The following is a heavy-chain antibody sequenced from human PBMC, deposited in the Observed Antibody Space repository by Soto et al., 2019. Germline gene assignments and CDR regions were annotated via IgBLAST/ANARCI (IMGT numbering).Heavy chain of an antibody. CDR2: IGYASSTI. CDR1: GFTFSSFG. J-gene: IGHJ4*02. D-gene: IGHD6-13*01. Sequence: LRLSCAASGFTFSSFGMNWVRQAPGKGLEWVSFIGYASSTIYYADSVKGRFTISRDNAKTSVDLQMNSLRAEDTAVYYCVRDRGYSTFAYWGQGILVTVSS. V-gene: IGHV3-48*01. CDR3: VRDRGYSTFAY.